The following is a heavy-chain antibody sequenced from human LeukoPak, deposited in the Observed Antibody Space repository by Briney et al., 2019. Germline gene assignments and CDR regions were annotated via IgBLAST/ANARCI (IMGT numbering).Heavy chain of an antibody. CDR3: AGASYVVTAAATAFDI. CDR1: GFNVNRDY. J-gene: IGHJ3*02. D-gene: IGHD2-2*01. Sequence: GGSLRLSCVVSGFNVNRDYMSWVRQAPGKGLEWVSIIFSGGSTFYGDSVKGRFTMSRDISKNTVYLQMNSLRAEDTAVYYCAGASYVVTAAATAFDIWGQGTMVTVSS. V-gene: IGHV3-53*01. CDR2: IFSGGST.